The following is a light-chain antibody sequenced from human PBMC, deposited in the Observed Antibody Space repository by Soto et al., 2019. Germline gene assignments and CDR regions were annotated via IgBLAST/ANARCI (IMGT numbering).Light chain of an antibody. CDR3: QQRSNWPPMT. J-gene: IGKJ5*01. CDR2: GAS. Sequence: EIVMTQSPVTLSVSPGERATLSCRASQSVSSNLAWYQQKPGQAPRLLIYGASTRATGIPARFSGGGSGTDFTLTISSLEPEDFAVYYCQQRSNWPPMTFGQGTRLEIK. V-gene: IGKV3-15*01. CDR1: QSVSSN.